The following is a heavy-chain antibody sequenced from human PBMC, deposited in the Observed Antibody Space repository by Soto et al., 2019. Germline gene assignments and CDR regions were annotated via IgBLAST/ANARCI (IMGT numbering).Heavy chain of an antibody. J-gene: IGHJ5*01. CDR3: ARSDGYHFNWLDS. V-gene: IGHV1-8*01. D-gene: IGHD2-21*01. CDR2: MNPNSNNT. CDR1: GYTFASYD. Sequence: QVQLVQSGAEVKTPGASVKVSCKASGYTFASYDMNWVRQAPGQGLEWMGGMNPNSNNTGYAQKFQGRLTMTRDIALSIAHMELSSLRNEDTAVYYCARSDGYHFNWLDSWGQGTLVTVSA.